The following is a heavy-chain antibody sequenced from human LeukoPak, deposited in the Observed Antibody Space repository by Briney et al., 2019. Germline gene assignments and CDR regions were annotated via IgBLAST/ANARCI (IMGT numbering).Heavy chain of an antibody. CDR2: IRSKANSYAT. Sequence: PGGSLRLSCAASGFTFSTSWMSWVRQVPGKGLEWVGRIRSKANSYATAYAASVKGRFTISRDDSKNTAYLQMNSLKTEDTAVYYCTRRDDDSSTNDAFDIWGQGTMVTVSS. D-gene: IGHD2-2*01. CDR1: GFTFSTSW. J-gene: IGHJ3*02. CDR3: TRRDDDSSTNDAFDI. V-gene: IGHV3-73*01.